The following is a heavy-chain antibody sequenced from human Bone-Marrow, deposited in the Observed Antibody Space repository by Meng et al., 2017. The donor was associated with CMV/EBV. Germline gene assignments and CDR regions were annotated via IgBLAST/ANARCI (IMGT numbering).Heavy chain of an antibody. Sequence: GSLRLSCTVSGGSVSSGSYYWSWIRQPPGKGLEWIGYIYYSGSTYYNPSLKSRVTISVDTSKNQFSLKLSSVTDADTAVYYCAQSAAKNWFDPWGQGTLVTVSS. CDR1: GGSVSSGSYY. D-gene: IGHD2-2*01. V-gene: IGHV4-61*01. CDR2: IYYSGST. J-gene: IGHJ5*02. CDR3: AQSAAKNWFDP.